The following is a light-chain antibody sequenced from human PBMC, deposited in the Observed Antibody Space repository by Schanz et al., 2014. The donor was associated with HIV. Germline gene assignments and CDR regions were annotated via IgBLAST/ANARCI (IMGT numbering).Light chain of an antibody. CDR2: DVT. CDR1: SSDVGGYNY. V-gene: IGLV2-14*03. Sequence: QSALTQPASVSGSPGQSITISCTGTSSDVGGYNYPSWYQQHPGKAPKLMIYDVTNRPSGVSNRFSGSKSGNTASLTISGLQAEDEADYYCCSYTGSGTLVFGGGTQLTVL. J-gene: IGLJ2*01. CDR3: CSYTGSGTLV.